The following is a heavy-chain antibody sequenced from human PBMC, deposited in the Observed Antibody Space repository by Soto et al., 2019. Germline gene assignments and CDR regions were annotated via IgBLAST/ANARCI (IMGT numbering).Heavy chain of an antibody. J-gene: IGHJ4*02. D-gene: IGHD6-13*01. CDR2: IYYSGST. Sequence: SETLSLTCTVSGGSISSYYWSWIRQPPGKGLEWIGYIYYSGSTNYNPSLKSRVTISVDTSKNQFSLKLSSVTAADTAVYYCARLTYSSSWPLDYWGQGTLVTVSS. CDR3: ARLTYSSSWPLDY. CDR1: GGSISSYY. V-gene: IGHV4-59*08.